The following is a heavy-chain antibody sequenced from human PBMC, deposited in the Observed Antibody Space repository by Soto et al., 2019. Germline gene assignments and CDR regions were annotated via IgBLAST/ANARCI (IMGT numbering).Heavy chain of an antibody. CDR1: GGSISSYY. J-gene: IGHJ4*02. CDR2: IYYSGGT. Sequence: QVQLQESGPGLVKPSETLSLTCTVSGGSISSYYWSWIRQPPGKGLEWIGYIYYSGGTNYNPSLKSRVTISVDSSKTHFSLQLSSVTAADTAVYYCASRYGGNLDYWGQGTLVTVSS. V-gene: IGHV4-59*08. D-gene: IGHD1-26*01. CDR3: ASRYGGNLDY.